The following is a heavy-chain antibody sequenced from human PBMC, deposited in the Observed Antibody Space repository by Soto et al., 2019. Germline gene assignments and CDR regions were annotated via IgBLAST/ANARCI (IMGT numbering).Heavy chain of an antibody. CDR1: GGTFSSYA. J-gene: IGHJ6*02. CDR3: ARYPERDMGRPPLLGGMDV. CDR2: IIPIFGTA. D-gene: IGHD2-15*01. V-gene: IGHV1-69*13. Sequence: SVKVSCKASGGTFSSYAISWVRQAPGQGLEWMGGIIPIFGTANYAQKFQGRDTITADESTSTAYMELSSLRSEDTAVYYCARYPERDMGRPPLLGGMDVWGQGTTVTVSS.